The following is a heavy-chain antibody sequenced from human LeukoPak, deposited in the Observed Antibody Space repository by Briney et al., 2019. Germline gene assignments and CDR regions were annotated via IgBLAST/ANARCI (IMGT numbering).Heavy chain of an antibody. CDR1: GGSISSYY. CDR2: IYYSGST. D-gene: IGHD6-19*01. Sequence: PSETLSLTCTVSGGSISSYYWSWIRQPPGKGPEWIGYIYYSGSTNYNPSLKSRVTISVDTSKNQFSLKLSSVTAADTAVYYCARAGYSSGPFDYWGQGTLVTVSS. CDR3: ARAGYSSGPFDY. V-gene: IGHV4-59*01. J-gene: IGHJ4*02.